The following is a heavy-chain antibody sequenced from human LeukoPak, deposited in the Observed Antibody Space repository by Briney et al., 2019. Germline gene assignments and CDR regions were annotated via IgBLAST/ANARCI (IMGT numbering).Heavy chain of an antibody. CDR2: ISYDGSSK. CDR3: ARARSSYGYGDAFDI. J-gene: IGHJ3*02. V-gene: IGHV3-30*04. CDR1: GFTFSTYA. D-gene: IGHD5-18*01. Sequence: GGSLRFSCAASGFTFSTYAMHWVRQAPGKGLEWVAVISYDGSSKYYADSVKGRFTISRDNSKNTLYLQMNSLRAEDTAVYYCARARSSYGYGDAFDIWGQGTMVTVSS.